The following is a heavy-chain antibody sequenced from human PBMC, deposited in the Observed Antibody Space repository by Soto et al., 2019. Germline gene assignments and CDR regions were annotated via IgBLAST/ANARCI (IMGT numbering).Heavy chain of an antibody. J-gene: IGHJ3*02. CDR2: IYYSGST. Sequence: SETLSLTCTVSGGSVSSGHYYWTWIRQPPGKGLEWIGYIYYSGSTNYNPSLKSRVTISVDTSKNQFSLKLSSVTAADTAVYYCARHRAGGQRNAFDIWGQGTMVTVSS. CDR3: ARHRAGGQRNAFDI. D-gene: IGHD2-15*01. V-gene: IGHV4-61*01. CDR1: GGSVSSGHYY.